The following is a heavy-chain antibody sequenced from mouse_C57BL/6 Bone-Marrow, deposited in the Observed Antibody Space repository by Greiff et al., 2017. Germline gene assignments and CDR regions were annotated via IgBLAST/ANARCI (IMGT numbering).Heavy chain of an antibody. D-gene: IGHD3-2*02. V-gene: IGHV5-6*01. Sequence: EVMLVESGGDLVKPGGSLKLSCAASGFTFSSYGMSWVRQTPDKRLEWVATISSGGSYTHYPDSVKGRFTISRDNAKNTLYLQMSSLKSEDTAMYYCARLDSSGYFDYWGQGTTLTVSS. CDR2: ISSGGSYT. J-gene: IGHJ2*01. CDR3: ARLDSSGYFDY. CDR1: GFTFSSYG.